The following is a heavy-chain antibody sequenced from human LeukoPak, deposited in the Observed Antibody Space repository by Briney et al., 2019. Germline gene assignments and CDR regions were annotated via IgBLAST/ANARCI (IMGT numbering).Heavy chain of an antibody. CDR2: ISSSGSTI. CDR3: ARWYQGYDSSGYYPDYFDY. J-gene: IGHJ4*02. V-gene: IGHV3-11*01. Sequence: GGSLRLSCAASGFTFSNAWMNWVRQAPGKGLEWVSYISSSGSTIYYADSVKGRFTISRDNAKNSLYLQMNSLRAEDTAVYYCARWYQGYDSSGYYPDYFDYWGQGTLVTVSS. CDR1: GFTFSNAW. D-gene: IGHD3-22*01.